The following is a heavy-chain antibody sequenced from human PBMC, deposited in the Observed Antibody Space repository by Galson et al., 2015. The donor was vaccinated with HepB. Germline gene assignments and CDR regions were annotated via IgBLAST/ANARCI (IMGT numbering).Heavy chain of an antibody. Sequence: SVKVSCKASGGTFSSYAISWVRQAPGQGLEWMGGIIPIFGTANYAQKFQGRVTITADESTSTAYMELSSLRSEDTAVYYCARDSRRTYYYGSGDKGGMDVCGQVTTVTVSS. CDR2: IIPIFGTA. CDR1: GGTFSSYA. V-gene: IGHV1-69*13. CDR3: ARDSRRTYYYGSGDKGGMDV. D-gene: IGHD3-10*01. J-gene: IGHJ6*02.